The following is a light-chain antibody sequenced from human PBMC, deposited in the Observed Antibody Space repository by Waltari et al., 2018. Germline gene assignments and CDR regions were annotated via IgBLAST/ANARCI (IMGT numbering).Light chain of an antibody. CDR2: DAS. J-gene: IGKJ2*01. CDR3: QLHSNWPPWNS. CDR1: QSVSRY. Sequence: IVLTQSPATLSLSPGERATLSCRASQSVSRYLAWYQQKPGQAPRLLIYDASNRATGIPARFSGTGSGTDFALTISSVKSEDFAVYYCQLHSNWPPWNSFGPGTKLEIK. V-gene: IGKV3-11*01.